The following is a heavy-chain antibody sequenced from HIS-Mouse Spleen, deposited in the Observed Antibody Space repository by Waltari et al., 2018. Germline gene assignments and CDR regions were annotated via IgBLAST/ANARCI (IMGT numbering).Heavy chain of an antibody. CDR1: GGSISSSSYY. Sequence: QLQLQESGPGLVKPSETLSLTCTVSGGSISSSSYYWGWIRQPPGKGLEWIGSSYYRGSTNSNPSLKSRVTISVDTSKNQFSLKLSSVTAADTAVYYCAREIPYSSSWYDWYFDLWGRGTLVTVSS. J-gene: IGHJ2*01. V-gene: IGHV4-39*07. CDR2: SYYRGST. CDR3: AREIPYSSSWYDWYFDL. D-gene: IGHD6-13*01.